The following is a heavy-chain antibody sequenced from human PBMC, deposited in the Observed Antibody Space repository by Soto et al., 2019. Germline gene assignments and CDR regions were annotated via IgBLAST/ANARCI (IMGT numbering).Heavy chain of an antibody. CDR2: IFYTGTT. D-gene: IGHD2-2*01. V-gene: IGHV4-39*02. Sequence: PSVTLSLTCSVAGGSINCYYWGWIRQPPGKGLEWVGGIFYTGTTYYSPSLKDRVTISVDTSKNSFSLNLTSVTAADTAVYFCARLVVVAPVANAWGQGTLVTVSS. CDR1: GGSINCYY. J-gene: IGHJ5*02. CDR3: ARLVVVAPVANA.